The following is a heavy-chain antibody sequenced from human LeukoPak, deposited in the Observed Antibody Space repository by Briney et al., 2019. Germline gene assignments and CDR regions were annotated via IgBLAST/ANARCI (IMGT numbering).Heavy chain of an antibody. J-gene: IGHJ4*02. D-gene: IGHD3-3*01. CDR1: GFTFSDYY. CDR3: ARVSDFWSGYYFDY. Sequence: PGGSLRLSCAASGFTFSDYYMSWIRQAPGKGLEGVSYISSSGSTIYYADSVKGRFTISRHNAKNSLYLQMNSLRAEDTAVYYCARVSDFWSGYYFDYWGQGTLVTVSS. V-gene: IGHV3-11*01. CDR2: ISSSGSTI.